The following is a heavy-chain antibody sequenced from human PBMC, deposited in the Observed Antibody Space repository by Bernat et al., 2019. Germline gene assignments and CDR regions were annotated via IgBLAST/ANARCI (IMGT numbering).Heavy chain of an antibody. CDR3: ARSRGGSYSYFDY. CDR2: IYYSGST. V-gene: IGHV4-59*08. Sequence: GQVGGAGGGLGEPSETLSLTCTVSGGSITSYYWSWIRQPPGKGLEWIGYIYYSGSTGYNPSLKSRVTISVDTSKNQFSLKLSSVTAADTAVYYCARSRGGSYSYFDYWGQGTLVTVSS. D-gene: IGHD1-26*01. J-gene: IGHJ4*02. CDR1: GGSITSYY.